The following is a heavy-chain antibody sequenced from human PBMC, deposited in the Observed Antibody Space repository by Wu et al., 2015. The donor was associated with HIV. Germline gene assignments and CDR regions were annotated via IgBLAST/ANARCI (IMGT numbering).Heavy chain of an antibody. CDR3: ARVRYGIAVAGDAFDI. CDR1: GGTFSSYA. D-gene: IGHD6-19*01. CDR2: MNPNSGNT. V-gene: IGHV1-8*02. J-gene: IGHJ3*02. Sequence: QVQLVQSGAEVKKPGSSVKVSCKASGGTFSSYAISWVRQATGQGLEWMGWMNPNSGNTGYAQKFQGRVTMTRNTSISTAYMELSSLRSEDTAVYYCARVRYGIAVAGDAFDIWGQGTMVTVSS.